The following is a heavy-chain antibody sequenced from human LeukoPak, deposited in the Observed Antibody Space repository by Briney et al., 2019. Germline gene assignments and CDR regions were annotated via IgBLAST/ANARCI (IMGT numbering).Heavy chain of an antibody. D-gene: IGHD2-15*01. CDR2: ISGSDGST. CDR3: AKGRGYCTGGSCYSDY. J-gene: IGHJ4*02. V-gene: IGHV3-23*01. CDR1: GFTFSNYA. Sequence: GGSLRLSCTASGFTFSNYAMSWVRQAPGKGLEWVSTISGSDGSTYYADSVKGRFTISRDNSKNTLYLQMNSLRVEDTAIYYCAKGRGYCTGGSCYSDYWGQGTLVTVPS.